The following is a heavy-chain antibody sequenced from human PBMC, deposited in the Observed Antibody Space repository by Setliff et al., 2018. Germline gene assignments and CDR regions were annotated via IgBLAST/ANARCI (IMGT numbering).Heavy chain of an antibody. CDR2: ISAYNGYI. D-gene: IGHD2-2*01. J-gene: IGHJ4*02. CDR3: ARDRKEIVVKPPAASLDY. CDR1: GYSFGSSG. Sequence: ASVKVSCKASGYSFGSSGISWVRQAPGQGLEWMGWISAYNGYIVYAQKFQGRXXMTTDTSTTTAYMEVRSLRSDDTAVYYCARDRKEIVVKPPAASLDYWGQGTQVTVSS. V-gene: IGHV1-18*01.